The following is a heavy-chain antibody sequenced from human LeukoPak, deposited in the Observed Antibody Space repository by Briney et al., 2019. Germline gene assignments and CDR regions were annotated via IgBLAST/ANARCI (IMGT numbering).Heavy chain of an antibody. J-gene: IGHJ4*02. Sequence: SVKVSCKASGGTFSSYAISWVRQAPGQGLEWMGGIIPIFGTANYAQKFQGRVTITADESTSTAYMELSSLRSEDTAVYYCARSHYGDYKFDYWGQGTLVTVSS. CDR1: GGTFSSYA. V-gene: IGHV1-69*13. CDR2: IIPIFGTA. CDR3: ARSHYGDYKFDY. D-gene: IGHD4-17*01.